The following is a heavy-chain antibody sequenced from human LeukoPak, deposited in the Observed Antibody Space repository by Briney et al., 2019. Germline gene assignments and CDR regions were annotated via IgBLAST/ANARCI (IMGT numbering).Heavy chain of an antibody. CDR1: GGSISSYY. D-gene: IGHD6-19*01. Sequence: PSETLSLTCTVSGGSISSYYWSWIRQPPGKGLEWIGYIYYSGSTNYNPSLKSRVTISVDTSKNQFSLKLSSVTAADTAVYYCARFAPGQWLVDYWGQRTLDTVSS. CDR2: IYYSGST. V-gene: IGHV4-59*01. CDR3: ARFAPGQWLVDY. J-gene: IGHJ4*02.